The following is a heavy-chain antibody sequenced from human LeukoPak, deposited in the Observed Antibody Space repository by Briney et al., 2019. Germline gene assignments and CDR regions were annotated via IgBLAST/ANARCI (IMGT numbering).Heavy chain of an antibody. Sequence: GASVKVSCKASGYTFTSYGISWVRQAPGQGLEWMGWISAYNGNTNYAQKLQGRVTMATDTSTSTAYMELRSLRSDDTAIYYCARDPSNSSGWMTWFDSWGQGTLVTVSS. CDR2: ISAYNGNT. CDR1: GYTFTSYG. CDR3: ARDPSNSSGWMTWFDS. V-gene: IGHV1-18*01. J-gene: IGHJ5*01. D-gene: IGHD6-19*01.